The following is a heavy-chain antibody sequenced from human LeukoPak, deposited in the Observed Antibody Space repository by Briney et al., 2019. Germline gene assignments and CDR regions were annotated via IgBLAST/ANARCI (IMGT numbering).Heavy chain of an antibody. Sequence: PSKTLSLTCTVSGGSISNTYYWGWIRQPPGKGLEWIGNIFYSGSTYYSPSLRSRVTISLDTSRNQFSLKLNSVTAADTAVYYCAKSNGYGLVDIWGQGTMVTVSS. CDR1: GGSISNTYY. V-gene: IGHV4-39*07. CDR3: AKSNGYGLVDI. D-gene: IGHD3-10*01. CDR2: IFYSGST. J-gene: IGHJ3*02.